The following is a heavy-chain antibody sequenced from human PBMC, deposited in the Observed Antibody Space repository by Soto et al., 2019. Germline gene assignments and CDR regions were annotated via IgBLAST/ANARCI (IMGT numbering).Heavy chain of an antibody. V-gene: IGHV4-59*01. CDR1: GGSISSYC. Sequence: QVQLQESAPGLVKPSETLSLTCTVSGGSISSYCWSWIRQPPGKGMEWIGYIDYNGSTNYNPSLRSRVTISVDTSKNPFSLKLSSVTAADTAVYYCARDRPARASGYPLSPPYYYYVMDVWGQGTTVTVSS. D-gene: IGHD5-12*01. CDR2: IDYNGST. CDR3: ARDRPARASGYPLSPPYYYYVMDV. J-gene: IGHJ6*02.